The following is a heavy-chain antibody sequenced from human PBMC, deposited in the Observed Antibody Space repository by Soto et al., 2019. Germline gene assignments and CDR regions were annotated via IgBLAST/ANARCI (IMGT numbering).Heavy chain of an antibody. CDR1: GYTFTSYA. Sequence: ASVEVSCKASGYTFTSYAMHWVRQAPGQRLEWMGWINAGNGTTKYSQKFRGRVTITRDTSASTAYMELSSLRSEDTAVYYCARDAVSGWYPWDYCRQGPLVIFSS. CDR3: ARDAVSGWYPWDY. D-gene: IGHD6-19*01. V-gene: IGHV1-3*01. J-gene: IGHJ4*02. CDR2: INAGNGTT.